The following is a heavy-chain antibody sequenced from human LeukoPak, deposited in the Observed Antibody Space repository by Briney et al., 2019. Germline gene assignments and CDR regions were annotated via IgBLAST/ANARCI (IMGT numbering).Heavy chain of an antibody. CDR3: ARLPPNRVFDY. Sequence: PSETLSLTCAVSGYSISSGYYWGWIRQPPGKGLEGIGSIYHSGSTYYNPSLKSRVTLSEEKSMNQFSMKLHSAPPAHTALHHCARLPPNRVFDYWGHGTLVTVSS. CDR1: GYSISSGYY. V-gene: IGHV4-38-2*01. CDR2: IYHSGST. J-gene: IGHJ4*03. D-gene: IGHD1-14*01.